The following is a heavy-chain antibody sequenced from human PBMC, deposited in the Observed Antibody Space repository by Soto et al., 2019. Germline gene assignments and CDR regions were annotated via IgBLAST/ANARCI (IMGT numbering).Heavy chain of an antibody. CDR1: GYTFTSYY. CDR3: ARDSSSGGSNGDLLPVLGMDV. V-gene: IGHV1-46*01. J-gene: IGHJ6*02. D-gene: IGHD4-17*01. Sequence: ASVKVSCKASGYTFTSYYMHWVRQAPGQGLEWMGIINPSGGSTSYAQKFQGRVTMARDTSTSTVYMELSSLRSEDTAVYYCARDSSSGGSNGDLLPVLGMDVWGQGTTVTVSS. CDR2: INPSGGST.